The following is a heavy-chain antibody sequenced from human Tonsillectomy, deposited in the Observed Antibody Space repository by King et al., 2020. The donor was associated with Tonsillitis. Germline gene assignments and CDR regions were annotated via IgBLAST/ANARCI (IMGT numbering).Heavy chain of an antibody. D-gene: IGHD2-2*01. J-gene: IGHJ4*02. CDR2: INWNGGST. V-gene: IGHV3-20*04. Sequence: QLVQSGGGVVRPGGSLRLSCAASGFTFDDYGMSWVRQAPGKGLEWVSGINWNGGSTGYADSVKGRFTIPRDNAKNSLYLQLNSLRADDTALYYCARGAPTIIVVPAAPDYWGQGTLVTVSS. CDR1: GFTFDDYG. CDR3: ARGAPTIIVVPAAPDY.